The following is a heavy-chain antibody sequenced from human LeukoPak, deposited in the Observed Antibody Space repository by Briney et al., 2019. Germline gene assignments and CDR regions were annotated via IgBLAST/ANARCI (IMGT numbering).Heavy chain of an antibody. Sequence: GGSLRLSCAASGFTVTGNYMSWVRQAPGKGLEWVSILYSGGDTYYADSVKGRFTISRDNSKNTLYLQMNSLRAEDTAVYYCARGSLRSGAFDIWGQGTMVTVSS. V-gene: IGHV3-53*01. CDR2: LYSGGDT. D-gene: IGHD3-3*01. CDR1: GFTVTGNY. CDR3: ARGSLRSGAFDI. J-gene: IGHJ3*02.